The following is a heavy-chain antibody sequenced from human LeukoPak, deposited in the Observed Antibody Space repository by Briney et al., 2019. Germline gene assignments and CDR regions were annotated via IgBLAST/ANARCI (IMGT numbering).Heavy chain of an antibody. J-gene: IGHJ4*02. CDR1: GFTFSSYA. CDR2: ISSDGTIK. D-gene: IGHD3-10*01. CDR3: ARDVGSFDY. Sequence: GGSLRLSCAASGFTFSSYAIHWVCQAPGKGLEWVTIISSDGTIKYYADSVKGRFTISRDNSKNTLYLQMNSLRTEDTALYYCARDVGSFDYWGQGTLVTVSS. V-gene: IGHV3-30-3*01.